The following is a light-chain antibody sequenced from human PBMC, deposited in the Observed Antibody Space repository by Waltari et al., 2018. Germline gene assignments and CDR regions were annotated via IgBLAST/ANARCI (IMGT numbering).Light chain of an antibody. J-gene: IGLJ3*02. CDR1: SSDVGFYNL. CDR2: EVI. Sequence: QSALTQPASVSGSPGQSITISCTGTSSDVGFYNLVSWYQQHPGKAPELVVYEVISRPSGVSNRFSVSKSGNTASLTISWLQAEDEADYYCCSYAGRNIWVFGGGTKLTVL. CDR3: CSYAGRNIWV. V-gene: IGLV2-23*02.